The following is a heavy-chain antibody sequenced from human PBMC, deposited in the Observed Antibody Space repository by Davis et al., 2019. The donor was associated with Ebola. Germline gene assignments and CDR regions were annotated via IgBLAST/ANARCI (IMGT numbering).Heavy chain of an antibody. Sequence: PSETLSLTCTVSGGSVSSGSYYWSWIRQPPGKGLEWIGYIYYSGSTNYNPSLKSRVTISVDTSKNQFSLKLSSVTAADTAVYFCARGHSWFDPWGQGTLVTVSS. D-gene: IGHD4-11*01. CDR2: IYYSGST. J-gene: IGHJ5*02. V-gene: IGHV4-61*01. CDR3: ARGHSWFDP. CDR1: GGSVSSGSYY.